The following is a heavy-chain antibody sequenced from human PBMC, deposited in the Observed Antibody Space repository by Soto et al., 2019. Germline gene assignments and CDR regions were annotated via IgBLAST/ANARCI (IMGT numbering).Heavy chain of an antibody. CDR3: ASDSSGGGFDY. V-gene: IGHV1-18*01. D-gene: IGHD3-10*01. CDR2: ISAYNGNT. CDR1: GYTFTSYG. Sequence: ASVKVSCKASGYTFTSYGISWVRQAPGQGLEWMGWISAYNGNTNYAQKHQGRVTMTTDTSTSTAYMKLRSLRSDDTAVYYCASDSSGGGFDYWGQGTLVTVSS. J-gene: IGHJ4*02.